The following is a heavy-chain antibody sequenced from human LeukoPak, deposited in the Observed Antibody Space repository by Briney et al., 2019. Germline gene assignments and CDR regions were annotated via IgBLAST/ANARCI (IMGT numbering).Heavy chain of an antibody. J-gene: IGHJ4*02. CDR3: ARTYRYDSSGYYSLYY. V-gene: IGHV1-46*01. D-gene: IGHD3-22*01. CDR1: GGTFSSYA. Sequence: ASVKVSCKASGGTFSSYAISWVRQAPGQGLEWMGIINPSGGSTSYAQKFQGRVTMTRDTSTSTVYMELSSLRSEDTAVYYCARTYRYDSSGYYSLYYWGQGTLVTVSS. CDR2: INPSGGST.